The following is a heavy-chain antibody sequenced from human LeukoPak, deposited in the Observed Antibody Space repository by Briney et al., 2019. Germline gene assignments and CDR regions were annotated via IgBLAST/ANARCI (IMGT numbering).Heavy chain of an antibody. V-gene: IGHV4-30-4*01. J-gene: IGHJ4*02. CDR3: ARDVRTTYDSSGYPSRLVY. CDR2: IYYSGST. D-gene: IGHD3-22*01. Sequence: PSETLSLTCTVSGGSISSGDYYWSWIRQPPGKGLEWIGYIYYSGSTYYNPSLKSRVTISVDTSKNQFSLKLSSVTAADTAVYYCARDVRTTYDSSGYPSRLVYWGQGTLVTVSS. CDR1: GGSISSGDYY.